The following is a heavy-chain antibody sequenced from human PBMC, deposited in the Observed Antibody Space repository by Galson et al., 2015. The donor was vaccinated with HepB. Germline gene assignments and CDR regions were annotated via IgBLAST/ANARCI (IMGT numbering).Heavy chain of an antibody. J-gene: IGHJ3*02. CDR1: GFTFSSYG. V-gene: IGHV3-30*18. Sequence: SLRLSCAASGFTFSSYGMHWVRQAPGKGLEWVAVISYDGSNKYYADSVKGRFTISRDNSKNTLYLQMNSLRAEDTAVYYCAKAAVIWDYYYDSSGYPDDAFDIWGQGTMVTVSS. CDR2: ISYDGSNK. CDR3: AKAAVIWDYYYDSSGYPDDAFDI. D-gene: IGHD3-22*01.